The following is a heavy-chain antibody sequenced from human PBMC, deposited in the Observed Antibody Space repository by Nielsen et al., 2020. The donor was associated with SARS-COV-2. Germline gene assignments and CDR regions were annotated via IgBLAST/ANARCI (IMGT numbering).Heavy chain of an antibody. D-gene: IGHD3-22*01. CDR3: ARGRAYYYDSPSGY. J-gene: IGHJ4*02. CDR1: GFTFSSYW. CDR2: INSDGSST. Sequence: GGSLRLSFAASGFTFSSYWMHWVRQAPGKGLVWVSRINSDGSSTSYADSVKGRFTISRDNAKNTLYLQMNSLRAEDTAVYYCARGRAYYYDSPSGYWGQGTLVTVSS. V-gene: IGHV3-74*01.